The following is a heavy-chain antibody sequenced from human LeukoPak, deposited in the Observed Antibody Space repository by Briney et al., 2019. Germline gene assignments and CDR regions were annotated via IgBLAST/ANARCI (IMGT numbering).Heavy chain of an antibody. CDR2: ISSNGGST. CDR1: GFTFSSYA. J-gene: IGHJ4*02. Sequence: PGGSLRLSCSASGFTFSSYAMHWVRQAPGKGLEYVSAISSNGGSTYYADSVKGRFTISRDNSKNTLFLQMNSLRAEDTAVYFCAREDSGSYYFDFWGQGTLVTVSS. CDR3: AREDSGSYYFDF. D-gene: IGHD1-26*01. V-gene: IGHV3-64*04.